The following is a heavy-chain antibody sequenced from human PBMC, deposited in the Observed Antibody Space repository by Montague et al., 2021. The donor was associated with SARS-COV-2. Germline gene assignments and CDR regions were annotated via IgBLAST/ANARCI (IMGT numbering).Heavy chain of an antibody. CDR1: GDSVVGHRRR. D-gene: IGHD6-6*01. CDR3: ARDSEYSIDY. V-gene: IGHV6-1*01. J-gene: IGHJ4*02. CDR2: TYYETKWYN. Sequence: CAISGDSVVGHRRRLEEHTPEPQSRLQLVCRTYYETKWYNDYAVSMQSRVTINPDTSKNQFSLHVNSVTPEDTAVYYCARDSEYSIDYWGQGLLVTVSS.